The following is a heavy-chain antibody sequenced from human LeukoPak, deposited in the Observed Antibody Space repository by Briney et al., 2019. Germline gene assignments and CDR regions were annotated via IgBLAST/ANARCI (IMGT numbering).Heavy chain of an antibody. CDR3: ARVSRYGSGSYYIGAFDI. CDR1: GFTFSDYY. CDR2: ISSSGSTI. Sequence: PGGSLRLSCAASGFTFSDYYMSWIRQAPGKGLEWVSYISSSGSTIYYADSVKGRFTISRDNAKNSLYLQMNSLRAEDTAVYYCARVSRYGSGSYYIGAFDIWGQGTMVTVSS. J-gene: IGHJ3*02. D-gene: IGHD3-10*01. V-gene: IGHV3-11*01.